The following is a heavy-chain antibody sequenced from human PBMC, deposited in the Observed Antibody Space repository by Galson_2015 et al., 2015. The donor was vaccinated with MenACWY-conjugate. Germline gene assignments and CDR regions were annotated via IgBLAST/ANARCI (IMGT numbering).Heavy chain of an antibody. Sequence: QSGAEVKKPGESLRISCKASGFSFTSYYINWVRQMPGKGLEWMGRIDPSDSYTNYSPSFQGHVTISADKSIGTAFLQWSSLKASDTATYYCARRGLMGYALNSYYGMDVWGQGTMVTVSS. CDR2: IDPSDSYT. CDR1: GFSFTSYY. J-gene: IGHJ6*02. D-gene: IGHD2-8*01. V-gene: IGHV5-10-1*01. CDR3: ARRGLMGYALNSYYGMDV.